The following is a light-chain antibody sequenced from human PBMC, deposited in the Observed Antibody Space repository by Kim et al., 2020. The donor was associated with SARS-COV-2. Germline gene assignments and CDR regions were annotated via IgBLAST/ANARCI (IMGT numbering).Light chain of an antibody. J-gene: IGKJ2*01. CDR1: QSVGSSY. V-gene: IGKV3-20*01. Sequence: LSPGERATLSCKAGQSVGSSYLAWYQQKPGQARRLQIYGASSRATGNPDRFSGSGSGTDFTLAISRLGPEDFAVYYCQQYGSSYTFGQGTKLEI. CDR3: QQYGSSYT. CDR2: GAS.